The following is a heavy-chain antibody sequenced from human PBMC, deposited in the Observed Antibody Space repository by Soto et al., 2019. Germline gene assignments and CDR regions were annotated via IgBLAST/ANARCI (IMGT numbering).Heavy chain of an antibody. CDR1: GGSISGYY. CDR2: INHSGST. Sequence: TSETLSLTCAVDGGSISGYYWSWIRQPPGKGLEWIGEINHSGSTNYNPSLKSRVTISVDTSKNQFSLKLSSVTAADTAVYYCARGGYCSGGSCYAYYFDYWGQGTLVTVSS. D-gene: IGHD2-15*01. CDR3: ARGGYCSGGSCYAYYFDY. J-gene: IGHJ4*02. V-gene: IGHV4-34*01.